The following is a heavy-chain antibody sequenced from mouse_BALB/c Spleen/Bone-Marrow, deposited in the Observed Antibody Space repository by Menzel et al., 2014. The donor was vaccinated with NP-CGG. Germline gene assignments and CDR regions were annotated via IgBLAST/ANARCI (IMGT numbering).Heavy chain of an antibody. V-gene: IGHV1S127*01. D-gene: IGHD2-14*01. CDR3: TIYYRSFAY. J-gene: IGHJ3*01. CDR1: GYTFTSYW. CDR2: IDPSDSYT. Sequence: QVQLQQPGAELVKPGASVTMSCKASGYTFTSYWMHRVKQKPGQGLEWIGVIDPSDSYTSYNQKFKGKATLTVDTSSSTAYMQLSSLTSEDSAVYYCTIYYRSFAYWGQGTLVTVSA.